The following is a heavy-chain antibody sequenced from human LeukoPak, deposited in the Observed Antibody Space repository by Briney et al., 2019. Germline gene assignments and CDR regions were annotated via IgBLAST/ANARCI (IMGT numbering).Heavy chain of an antibody. CDR3: ARGTVVTDF. Sequence: SGGSLRLSCAASGFTFNTYAMHWVRQAPGKGLEWVAVISHDGSSEYYADSVKGRFTISRDDSRNTLYLQMNSLRTEDTAVYYCARGTVVTDFWGQGTLVTVSS. J-gene: IGHJ4*02. CDR1: GFTFNTYA. D-gene: IGHD4-23*01. V-gene: IGHV3-30-3*01. CDR2: ISHDGSSE.